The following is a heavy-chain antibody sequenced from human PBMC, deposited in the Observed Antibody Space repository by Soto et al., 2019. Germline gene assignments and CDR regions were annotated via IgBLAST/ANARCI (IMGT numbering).Heavy chain of an antibody. CDR2: INTGNGNT. Sequence: GASVKVSCKASGYTFTTYTMHWVRQAPGQRLEWMGWINTGNGNTKYSQKFQGRVTFTSDMSASTAYMELSSLRSEDTAVYYCAGDLVGLGTGWFDPWGQGTLVTVSS. D-gene: IGHD2-2*01. CDR3: AGDLVGLGTGWFDP. J-gene: IGHJ5*02. V-gene: IGHV1-3*04. CDR1: GYTFTTYT.